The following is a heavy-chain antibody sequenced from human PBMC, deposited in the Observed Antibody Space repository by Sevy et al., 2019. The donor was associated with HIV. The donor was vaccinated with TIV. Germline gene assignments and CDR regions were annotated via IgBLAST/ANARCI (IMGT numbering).Heavy chain of an antibody. J-gene: IGHJ6*02. D-gene: IGHD2-15*01. CDR2: ISSSGSTI. CDR1: GFTFSDYY. Sequence: GGSLRLSCAASGFTFSDYYMSWIRQAPGKGLEWVSYISSSGSTIYYADSVKGRFTISRDNAKNSLYLQMNSLRAEDTAVYYCARYCSGGSCTLYYYGMDVWGQGTTVTVSS. V-gene: IGHV3-11*01. CDR3: ARYCSGGSCTLYYYGMDV.